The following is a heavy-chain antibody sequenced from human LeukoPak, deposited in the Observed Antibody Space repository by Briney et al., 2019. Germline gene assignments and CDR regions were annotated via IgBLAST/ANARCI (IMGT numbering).Heavy chain of an antibody. CDR3: ATMLHYYDSSGPYYFDY. Sequence: PGGSLRLSCAASGFTFSSYAMHWVRQAPGKGLEWVAVIWYDGSNKYYADSVKGRFTISRDNSKNTLYLQMNSLRAEDTAVYYCATMLHYYDSSGPYYFDYWGQGTLVTVSS. CDR2: IWYDGSNK. D-gene: IGHD3-22*01. V-gene: IGHV3-33*08. J-gene: IGHJ4*02. CDR1: GFTFSSYA.